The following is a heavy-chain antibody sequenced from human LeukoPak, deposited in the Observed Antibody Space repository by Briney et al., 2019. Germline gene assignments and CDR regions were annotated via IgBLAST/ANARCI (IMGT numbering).Heavy chain of an antibody. CDR3: ARAGGYSSSWTFDY. CDR2: IDPSDSYT. Sequence: KPGESLKISCKGSGYSFTSCWISWVRQMPGKGLEWMGRIDPSDSYTNYSPSFQGHVTISADKSISTAYLQWSSLKASDTAMYYCARAGGYSSSWTFDYWGQGTLVTVSS. D-gene: IGHD6-13*01. CDR1: GYSFTSCW. J-gene: IGHJ4*02. V-gene: IGHV5-10-1*01.